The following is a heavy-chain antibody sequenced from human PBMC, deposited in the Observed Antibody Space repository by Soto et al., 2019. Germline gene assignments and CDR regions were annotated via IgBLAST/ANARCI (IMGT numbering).Heavy chain of an antibody. V-gene: IGHV4-39*01. Sequence: QLQLQESGPGLVKPSETLSLTCTVSGGSISSSSYYWGWIRQPPGKGLEWIGSIYYSGGTYYNPSLKSRVTISVDTSKNQFSLKLSSVTAADTAVYYCARYRGFVRNWFDPWAQGTLVTVSS. CDR3: ARYRGFVRNWFDP. J-gene: IGHJ5*02. CDR2: IYYSGGT. CDR1: GGSISSSSYY. D-gene: IGHD6-6*01.